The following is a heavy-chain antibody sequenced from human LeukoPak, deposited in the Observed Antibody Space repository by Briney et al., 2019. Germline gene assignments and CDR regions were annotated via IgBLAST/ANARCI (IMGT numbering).Heavy chain of an antibody. D-gene: IGHD3-10*01. V-gene: IGHV4-59*01. CDR1: GGSISGYY. CDR2: IYYSGST. CDR3: AREPIYGSGSYYRAFDI. Sequence: PSETLSPTCTVSGGSISGYYYNWIRQPPGKGLEWIGYIYYSGSTNYNPSLKSRVTISVDPSKNQFSLKLSSVTAADTAVYYCAREPIYGSGSYYRAFDIWGQRTMVTVSS. J-gene: IGHJ3*02.